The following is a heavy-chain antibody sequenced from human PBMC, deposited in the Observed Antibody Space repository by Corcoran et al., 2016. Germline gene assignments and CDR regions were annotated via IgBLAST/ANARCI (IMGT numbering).Heavy chain of an antibody. Sequence: QVQLVESGGGVVQPGRSLRLSWAASGFTFSSYGMHWVRQAPGKGLEWVALIWDDGTNKYYADSVKGRFSISRDNSKNTLYLQMNSLRAEDTAVYYGARATSVWVEYSAVGDDFWGQVTLVTVSS. CDR1: GFTFSSYG. CDR2: IWDDGTNK. V-gene: IGHV3-33*01. CDR3: ARATSVWVEYSAVGDDF. J-gene: IGHJ4*02. D-gene: IGHD3-16*01.